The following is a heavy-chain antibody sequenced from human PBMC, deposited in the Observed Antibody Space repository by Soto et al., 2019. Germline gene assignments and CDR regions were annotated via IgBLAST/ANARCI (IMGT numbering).Heavy chain of an antibody. Sequence: ESVGGVVQPGTSLRLSCAASGFSFSSYAMHWVRQAPGNGLEWVAVISYDGSKKYYADSVEGRFTISRDSSKNTLYLQINSLRTEDTAVYYCAKDLVEYCSGGSCFFRGMDYWGQGTLVTVSS. J-gene: IGHJ4*02. V-gene: IGHV3-30*18. CDR2: ISYDGSKK. CDR3: AKDLVEYCSGGSCFFRGMDY. CDR1: GFSFSSYA. D-gene: IGHD2-15*01.